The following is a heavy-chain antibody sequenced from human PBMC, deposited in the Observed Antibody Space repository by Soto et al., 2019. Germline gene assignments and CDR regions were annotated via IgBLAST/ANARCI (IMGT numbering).Heavy chain of an antibody. CDR2: IYYSGST. CDR1: GGSISSSSYY. V-gene: IGHV4-39*01. CDR3: ARHTPAISISDH. Sequence: QLQLQESGPGLVKPSETLSLTCTVSGGSISSSSYYWGWIRQPPGKGLEWIGSIYYSGSTYYNPALKSRVTISVDTSKIRFSLELSSVTAADTAVYYCARHTPAISISDHWGQGALVTVSS. J-gene: IGHJ4*02. D-gene: IGHD2-15*01.